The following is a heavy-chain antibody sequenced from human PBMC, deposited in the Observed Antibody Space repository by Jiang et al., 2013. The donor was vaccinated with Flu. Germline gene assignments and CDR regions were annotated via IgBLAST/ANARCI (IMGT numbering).Heavy chain of an antibody. CDR3: ARDGAATHDAFDI. V-gene: IGHV6-1*01. J-gene: IGHJ3*02. Sequence: QTLSLTCAISGDSVSSNSATWNWIRQSPSRGHEWLGRTYYRSQWYNNYAESVKSRITINPDTSKNQVSLQLNSVTPEDTAVYYCARDGAATHDAFDIWGQETVVTVSS. D-gene: IGHD2-15*01. CDR1: GDSVSSNSAT. CDR2: TYYRSQWYN.